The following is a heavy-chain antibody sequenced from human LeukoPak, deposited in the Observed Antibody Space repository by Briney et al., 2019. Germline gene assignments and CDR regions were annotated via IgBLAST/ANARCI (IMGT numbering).Heavy chain of an antibody. Sequence: PGGSLRLSRAASGFTFSSYTMNWVRQAPGKGLEWISFISGGSDKIYYADSVKGRFTVSRDNAKNSLYLQMNSLRAEDTAVYYCARAPTTPSYYFDYWGQGTLVTVSS. CDR1: GFTFSSYT. CDR3: ARAPTTPSYYFDY. CDR2: ISGGSDKI. V-gene: IGHV3-48*01. J-gene: IGHJ4*02. D-gene: IGHD4-17*01.